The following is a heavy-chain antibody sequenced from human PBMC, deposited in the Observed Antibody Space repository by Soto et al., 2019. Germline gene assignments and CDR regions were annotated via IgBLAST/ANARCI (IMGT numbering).Heavy chain of an antibody. CDR1: GFTFSNAW. CDR2: IKSKTDGGTT. CDR3: TTSKYPLWVTTPDFAY. D-gene: IGHD4-17*01. Sequence: EVQLVESGGGLVKPGGSLRLSCAASGFTFSNAWMNWVRQAPGKGLEWVGRIKSKTDGGTTDYAAPVKGRFTISRDDSKNTLYLQMNSLKTEDTAVYYCTTSKYPLWVTTPDFAYWGQGTLVTVSS. J-gene: IGHJ4*02. V-gene: IGHV3-15*07.